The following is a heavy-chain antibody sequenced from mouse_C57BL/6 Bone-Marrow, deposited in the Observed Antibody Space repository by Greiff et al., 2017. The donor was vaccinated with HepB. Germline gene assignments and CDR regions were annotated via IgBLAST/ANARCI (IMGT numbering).Heavy chain of an antibody. CDR2: ISNGGGST. V-gene: IGHV5-12*01. CDR3: ARQDDGYLYAMDY. D-gene: IGHD2-3*01. J-gene: IGHJ4*01. CDR1: GFTFSDYY. Sequence: EVQGVESGGGLVQPGGSLKLSCAASGFTFSDYYMYWVRQTPEKRLEWVAYISNGGGSTYYPDTVKGRFTISRDNAKNTLYLQMSRLKSEDTAMYYCARQDDGYLYAMDYWGQGTSVTVSS.